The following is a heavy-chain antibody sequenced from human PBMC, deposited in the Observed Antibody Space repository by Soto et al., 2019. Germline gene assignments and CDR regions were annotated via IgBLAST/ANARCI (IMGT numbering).Heavy chain of an antibody. D-gene: IGHD1-20*01. CDR1: GFTIKTYW. CDR3: AAYNTSRHAAFDI. Sequence: GGPLRLSCDVSGFTIKTYWMSWVRQTPGNGLDWLANINKDTATKYCVDSVKGRFTILGESAGMALLLIMDSLRAEDTAVYFRAAYNTSRHAAFDIWGRVILVTV. J-gene: IGHJ3*02. V-gene: IGHV3-7*01. CDR2: INKDTATK.